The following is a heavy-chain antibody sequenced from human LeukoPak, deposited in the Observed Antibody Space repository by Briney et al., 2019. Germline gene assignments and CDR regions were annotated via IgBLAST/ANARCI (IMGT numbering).Heavy chain of an antibody. Sequence: PSETLSLTCTVSGGSISSYYWSWIRQPPGKGLEWIGYIYYSGSTNYNPSLKSRVTISVDTSKNQFSLKLSSVTAADTAVYYCARAPPGRIFGVVIIGLVGPAFDYWGQGTLVTVSS. J-gene: IGHJ4*02. CDR1: GGSISSYY. D-gene: IGHD3-3*02. CDR2: IYYSGST. CDR3: ARAPPGRIFGVVIIGLVGPAFDY. V-gene: IGHV4-59*08.